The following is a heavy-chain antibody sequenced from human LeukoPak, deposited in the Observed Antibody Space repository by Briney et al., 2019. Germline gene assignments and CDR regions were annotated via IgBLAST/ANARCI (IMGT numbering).Heavy chain of an antibody. V-gene: IGHV3-23*01. Sequence: GGSLRPSCAASGCTFSGYAMSWVRQAPGKGLEWVSGISASGGSTYYADSVKGRFTISRDSSKNTLSLQMNSLGGEDTAVYYCARGHYYFDCWGQGTLVTVSS. D-gene: IGHD3-3*02. CDR1: GCTFSGYA. CDR2: ISASGGST. J-gene: IGHJ4*02. CDR3: ARGHYYFDC.